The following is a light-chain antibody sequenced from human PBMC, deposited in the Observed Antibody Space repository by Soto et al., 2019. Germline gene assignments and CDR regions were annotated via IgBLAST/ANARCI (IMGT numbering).Light chain of an antibody. CDR3: QQYGSSTLT. J-gene: IGKJ4*01. CDR1: QSVSSY. V-gene: IGKV3-20*01. Sequence: EIVWTQSPATLSLSPGERATLSCRASQSVSSYLAWYQQKPGQDPRLLIYDASNRATGIPARFSGSGSGADFTLTISRLEPEDFAVYDCQQYGSSTLTFGGGTKVDIK. CDR2: DAS.